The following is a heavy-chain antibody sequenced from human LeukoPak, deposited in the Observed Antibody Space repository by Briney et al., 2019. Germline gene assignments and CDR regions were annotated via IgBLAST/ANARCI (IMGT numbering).Heavy chain of an antibody. Sequence: KPSETLSLTCTVSGGSISSYYWTWIRQSPGKGLEWIGYTSYSGSTKYNPSLKSRVTISVDTSKDQFSLKLSSVTAADTAVYCARAEKAVTGTLDSWGQGTLITVSS. V-gene: IGHV4-59*01. CDR2: TSYSGST. CDR1: GGSISSYY. D-gene: IGHD6-19*01. J-gene: IGHJ4*02. CDR3: ARAEKAVTGTLDS.